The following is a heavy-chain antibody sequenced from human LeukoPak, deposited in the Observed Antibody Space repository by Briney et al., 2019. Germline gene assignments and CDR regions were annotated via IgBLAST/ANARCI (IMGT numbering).Heavy chain of an antibody. J-gene: IGHJ4*02. CDR1: GFSFSSYS. CDR3: ARDRGSYGAAYFFDY. V-gene: IGHV3-21*06. Sequence: GGSLRLSCAASGFSFSSYSMNWVRQAPGKGLEWVSSISSSSSYIYYADSVKGRFTISRDNAKNSMYLQMNSLRAEDTGVYYCARDRGSYGAAYFFDYWGQGILVTVSS. D-gene: IGHD4/OR15-4a*01. CDR2: ISSSSSYI.